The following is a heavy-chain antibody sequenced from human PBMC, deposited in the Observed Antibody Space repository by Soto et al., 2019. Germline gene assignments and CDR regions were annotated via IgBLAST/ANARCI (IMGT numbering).Heavy chain of an antibody. CDR2: ISSTSTYI. J-gene: IGHJ4*02. D-gene: IGHD3-10*01. CDR3: TRFRSPDLVFPYFDF. Sequence: GGSLRLSCAASGFLFNSYGMNWVRLSPGRGLEWISSISSTSTYIEYADSVKGRFIISRDNAENSLFLQMNSLRAEDTAVYHCTRFRSPDLVFPYFDFWGQGALVTVSS. V-gene: IGHV3-21*01. CDR1: GFLFNSYG.